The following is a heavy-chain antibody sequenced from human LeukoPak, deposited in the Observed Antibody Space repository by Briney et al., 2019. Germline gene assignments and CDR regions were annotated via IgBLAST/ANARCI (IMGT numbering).Heavy chain of an antibody. CDR2: IIPIFGTA. V-gene: IGHV1-69*05. CDR1: GGTFSSYA. Sequence: ASVKVSCKAFGGTFSSYAISLVRQAPGQGLEWMGGIIPIFGTANYAQKFQGRVTLTTNQSTSTAYMELSSLRSVDPAASFCARDLAVAGIFDLWGQGTVVTVSS. CDR3: ARDLAVAGIFDL. D-gene: IGHD6-19*01. J-gene: IGHJ4*02.